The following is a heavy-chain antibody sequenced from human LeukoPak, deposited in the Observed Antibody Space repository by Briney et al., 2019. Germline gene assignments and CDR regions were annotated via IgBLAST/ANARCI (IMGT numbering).Heavy chain of an antibody. CDR2: IYYSGST. CDR3: ARAIGYCSSTSCYGGWFDP. CDR1: GGSVSSGSYY. V-gene: IGHV4-30-4*08. J-gene: IGHJ5*02. D-gene: IGHD2-2*01. Sequence: SETLSLTCTVSGGSVSSGSYYWSWIRQPPGKGLEWIGYIYYSGSTYYNPSLKSRVTISVDTSKNQFSLKLSSVTAADTAVYYCARAIGYCSSTSCYGGWFDPWGQGTLVTVSS.